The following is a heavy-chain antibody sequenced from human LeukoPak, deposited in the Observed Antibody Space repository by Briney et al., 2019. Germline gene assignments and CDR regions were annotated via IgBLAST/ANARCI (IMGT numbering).Heavy chain of an antibody. CDR3: AKTGGHYYDSSASYYPDY. CDR1: GFIFSNYA. V-gene: IGHV3-23*01. J-gene: IGHJ4*02. Sequence: GSLRLSCAASGFIFSNYAMSWVRQAPGKGLEWVSAIGGSGGSTFYADSVKGRFTISRDNFRKTLYLQMDSLRAEDTAVYYCAKTGGHYYDSSASYYPDYWGQGTLVTVFS. CDR2: IGGSGGST. D-gene: IGHD3-22*01.